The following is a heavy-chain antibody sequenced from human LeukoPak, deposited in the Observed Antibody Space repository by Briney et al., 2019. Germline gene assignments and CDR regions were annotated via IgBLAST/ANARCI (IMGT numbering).Heavy chain of an antibody. CDR3: TTRRYSGSDLYYYYGMDV. CDR2: IRSKANSYAT. V-gene: IGHV3-73*01. Sequence: SGGSLSLSCAASGFTLSGSAMHWVRQASGKGLEWVGRIRSKANSYATAYAASVKGRFTISRDDSKNTAYLQMNSLKTEDTAVYYCTTRRYSGSDLYYYYGMDVWGQGTTVTVSS. D-gene: IGHD5-12*01. J-gene: IGHJ6*02. CDR1: GFTLSGSA.